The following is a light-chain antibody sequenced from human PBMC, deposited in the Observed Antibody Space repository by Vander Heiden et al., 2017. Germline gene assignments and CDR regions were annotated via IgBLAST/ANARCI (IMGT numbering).Light chain of an antibody. CDR2: WES. J-gene: IGKJ3*01. Sequence: IVMTQSPYSLCVHLGGRATLHCQSTQSRLYSTDNTNSLAWYQQKPGQPPKLLIYWESTRESWGPDRWSSSGSGTDFTLTISSLQAEDVAGDYCQKYSMKPFTFGPGTKVEIK. CDR3: QKYSMKPFT. V-gene: IGKV4-1*01. CDR1: QSRLYSTDNTNS.